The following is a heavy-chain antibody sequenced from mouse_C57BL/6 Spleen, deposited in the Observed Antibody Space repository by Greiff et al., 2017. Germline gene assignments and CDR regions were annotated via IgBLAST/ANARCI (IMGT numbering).Heavy chain of an antibody. V-gene: IGHV7-1*01. CDR1: GFTFSDFY. CDR3: ARDPFWDLGAMDY. J-gene: IGHJ4*01. D-gene: IGHD4-1*01. Sequence: EVKLMESGGGLVQSGRSLRLSCATSGFTFSDFYMEWVRQAPGKGLEWIAASRNKANDYTTEYSASVKGRFIVSRDTSQSILYLQMNALRAEDTAIYYCARDPFWDLGAMDYWGQGTSVTVSS. CDR2: SRNKANDYTT.